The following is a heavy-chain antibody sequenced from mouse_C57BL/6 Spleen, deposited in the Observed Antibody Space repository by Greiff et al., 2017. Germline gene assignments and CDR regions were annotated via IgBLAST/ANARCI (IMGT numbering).Heavy chain of an antibody. CDR3: ARSGLLYYFDY. J-gene: IGHJ2*01. Sequence: QLQQSGAELVKPGASVKISCKASGYAFSSYWMNWVKQRPGKGLEWIGQIYPGDGDTNYNGKFKGKATLTADKSSSTAYMQLSSLTSEDSAVYFCARSGLLYYFDYWGQGTTLTVSS. D-gene: IGHD3-3*01. CDR1: GYAFSSYW. V-gene: IGHV1-80*01. CDR2: IYPGDGDT.